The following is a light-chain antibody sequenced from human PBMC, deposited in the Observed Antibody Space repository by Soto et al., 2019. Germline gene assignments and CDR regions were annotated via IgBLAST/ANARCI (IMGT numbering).Light chain of an antibody. J-gene: IGKJ2*01. CDR1: QDISSF. CDR3: QQVKTYPRT. V-gene: IGKV1-9*01. CDR2: AAP. Sequence: DIQLTQSPSFLSASVGDRVTITCRASQDISSFLAWYQQKAGKAPKLLIFAAPTLQSGVPSRFSGSGSGTEFTLTISSLQPEDVATYYCQQVKTYPRTFGQGTKLEIK.